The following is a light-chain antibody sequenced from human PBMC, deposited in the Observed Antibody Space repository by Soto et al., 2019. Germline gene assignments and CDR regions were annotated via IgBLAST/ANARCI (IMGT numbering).Light chain of an antibody. CDR3: HQYSTFPLP. Sequence: EIVLTQSPDTLSLSPGEGATLSCRTSQAIASNYLAWYQQRVGEAPRLLISGNSRRAAGVPDRFSGGGSGTDFTLTISRLEPEDSAVYFCHQYSTFPLPFGQGTRLMI. J-gene: IGKJ5*01. CDR1: QAIASNY. V-gene: IGKV3-20*01. CDR2: GNS.